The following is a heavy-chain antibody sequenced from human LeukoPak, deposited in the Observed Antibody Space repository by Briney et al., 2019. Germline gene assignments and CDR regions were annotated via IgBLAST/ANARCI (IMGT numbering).Heavy chain of an antibody. D-gene: IGHD5-18*01. Sequence: GGSLRLSCVASGITFNTYEMNWVRQAPGKWLEWISCISSSGSPIYYSDSVKGRFTISRDNARDSLYLQMNSLRAEDTAVYYCARGFRDTAMFLDYWGQGTLVTVSS. J-gene: IGHJ4*02. CDR1: GITFNTYE. V-gene: IGHV3-48*03. CDR2: ISSSGSPI. CDR3: ARGFRDTAMFLDY.